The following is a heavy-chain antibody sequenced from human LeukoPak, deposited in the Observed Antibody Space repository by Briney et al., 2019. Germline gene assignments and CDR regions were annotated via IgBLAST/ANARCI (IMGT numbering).Heavy chain of an antibody. Sequence: KPSETLSLTCAVYAGSFSGYYWSWIRQPPGKGLEWIGEINHSGSTNYNPSLKSRVTISVDTSKNQFSLKLSSVTAADTAVYYCARVFYGSGRFDYWGQGTLVTVSS. V-gene: IGHV4-34*01. CDR3: ARVFYGSGRFDY. J-gene: IGHJ4*02. D-gene: IGHD3-10*01. CDR2: INHSGST. CDR1: AGSFSGYY.